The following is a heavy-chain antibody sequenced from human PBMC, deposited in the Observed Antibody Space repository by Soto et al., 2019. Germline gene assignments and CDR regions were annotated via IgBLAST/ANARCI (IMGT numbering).Heavy chain of an antibody. D-gene: IGHD2-15*01. CDR2: INAGNGNT. Sequence: GASVKVSCKASGYTFTGYYMHWVRQAPGQGLEWMGWINAGNGNTKYSQKFQGRVTITRDTSASTAYMELSSLRSEDTAVYYCGGGPLLSGGTYGMDVWGQGTTVTVSS. V-gene: IGHV1-3*01. CDR1: GYTFTGYY. CDR3: GGGPLLSGGTYGMDV. J-gene: IGHJ6*02.